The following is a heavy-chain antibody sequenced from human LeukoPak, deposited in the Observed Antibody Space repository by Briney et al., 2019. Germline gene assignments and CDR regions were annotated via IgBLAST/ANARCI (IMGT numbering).Heavy chain of an antibody. V-gene: IGHV3-74*01. CDR1: GFTFSSYW. CDR3: ARDDSNTLFRGNWQRAGGYYFDY. J-gene: IGHJ4*02. Sequence: GGSLRLSCAASGFTFSSYWMHWVRQAPGKGLVWVSRINSDGSSTSYADSVKGRFTISRDNAKNTLYLQMNSLRAEDTAVYYCARDDSNTLFRGNWQRAGGYYFDYWGQGTLVTVSS. CDR2: INSDGSST. D-gene: IGHD3-16*01.